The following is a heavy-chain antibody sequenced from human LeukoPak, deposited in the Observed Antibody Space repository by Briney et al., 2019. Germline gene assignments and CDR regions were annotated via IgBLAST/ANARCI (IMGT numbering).Heavy chain of an antibody. CDR2: ISSYNTNR. CDR1: GYTFTNYG. J-gene: IGHJ4*02. D-gene: IGHD6-13*01. CDR3: AREPQQMVRSDNYFDS. V-gene: IGHV1-18*01. Sequence: ASVKVSCKTSGYTFTNYGLTWVRQAPGQGLEWMGWISSYNTNRKYAQKFRGRVTMTTDTSTNTGYMELRSLRSHDTAVYYCAREPQQMVRSDNYFDSWGQGTLVIVSS.